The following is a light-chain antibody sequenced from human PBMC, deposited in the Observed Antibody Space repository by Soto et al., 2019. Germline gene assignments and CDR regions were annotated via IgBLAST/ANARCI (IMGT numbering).Light chain of an antibody. J-gene: IGKJ3*01. V-gene: IGKV3-15*01. CDR2: YAS. Sequence: EMVMTQSPATLSVSPGERVTLSCRASESVHRNLAWYQQKPGQGPSLLIYYASTRATGVPDRFTGSGSGTEFPLTISSLQSEDFGVYHCPHYNNWPPTFGPGTKVEIK. CDR3: PHYNNWPPT. CDR1: ESVHRN.